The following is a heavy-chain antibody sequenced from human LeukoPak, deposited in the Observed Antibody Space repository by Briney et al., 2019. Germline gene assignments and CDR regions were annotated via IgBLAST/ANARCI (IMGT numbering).Heavy chain of an antibody. CDR1: GFTFSNYW. Sequence: GGSLRLSCAASGFTFSNYWMTWVRQAPGKGLECVANISPDGSEKYYVDSVKGRFTISRDNAKSSLYLQMNSLRAEDTAVYYCARDLNWDNVWGQGTLVTVSS. J-gene: IGHJ4*02. V-gene: IGHV3-7*01. CDR2: ISPDGSEK. CDR3: ARDLNWDNV. D-gene: IGHD7-27*01.